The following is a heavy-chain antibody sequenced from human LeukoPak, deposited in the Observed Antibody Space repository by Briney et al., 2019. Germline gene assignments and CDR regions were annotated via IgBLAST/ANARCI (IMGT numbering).Heavy chain of an antibody. D-gene: IGHD1-26*01. CDR3: ARMVGQVAPDDSGHFNWFDP. Sequence: PGGSLRLSCAASGFTFNSHWMSWVRQAPGEGLEWVASIKQDGSEKYYVDSVKGRFTISRDNAKNSLYLQMNSLRAEDTAVYYCARMVGQVAPDDSGHFNWFDPWGQGTLVTVSS. J-gene: IGHJ5*02. CDR2: IKQDGSEK. CDR1: GFTFNSHW. V-gene: IGHV3-7*01.